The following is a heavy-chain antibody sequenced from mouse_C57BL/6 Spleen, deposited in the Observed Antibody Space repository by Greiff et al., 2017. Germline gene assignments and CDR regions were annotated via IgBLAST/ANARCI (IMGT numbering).Heavy chain of an antibody. CDR1: GYTFTSYG. CDR2: IYIGNGYT. D-gene: IGHD1-1*01. J-gene: IGHJ2*01. Sequence: VQLQQSGAELVRPGSSVKMSCKTSGYTFTSYGINWVKQRPGQGLEWIGYIYIGNGYTEYNEKFKGKATLTSYTSSSSAYMQLSRLTSEDSAIYFCAREYYDSSYPYYFDYWGQGTTLTVSS. CDR3: AREYYDSSYPYYFDY. V-gene: IGHV1-58*01.